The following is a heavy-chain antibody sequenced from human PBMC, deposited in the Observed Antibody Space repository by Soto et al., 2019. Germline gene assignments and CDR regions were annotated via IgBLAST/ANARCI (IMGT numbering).Heavy chain of an antibody. CDR3: ARDQIFGVDQQGVYYYGMDV. J-gene: IGHJ6*02. V-gene: IGHV1-2*04. Sequence: ASVKVSCKASGYTFTGYYMHWVRQAPGQGLEGMGWINPNSGGTNYAQKFQGWVTMTRDTSISTAYMELSRLRSDDTAVYYCARDQIFGVDQQGVYYYGMDVWGQGTTVTVSS. CDR2: INPNSGGT. D-gene: IGHD3-3*01. CDR1: GYTFTGYY.